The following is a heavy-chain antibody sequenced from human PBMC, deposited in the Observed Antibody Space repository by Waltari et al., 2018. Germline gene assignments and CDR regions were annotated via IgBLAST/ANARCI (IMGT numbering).Heavy chain of an antibody. J-gene: IGHJ6*02. CDR3: ALRKGGHYDFWSGPFYGMDV. CDR2: IYWNDDK. CDR1: GFSLSTSGVG. D-gene: IGHD3-3*01. V-gene: IGHV2-5*01. Sequence: QITLKESGPTLVKPTQTLTLTCTFSGFSLSTSGVGVGWIRQPPGKALEWLALIYWNDDKRYSPSLKSRLTITKDTSKNQVVLTMTNMDPVDTATYYCALRKGGHYDFWSGPFYGMDVWGQGTTVTVSS.